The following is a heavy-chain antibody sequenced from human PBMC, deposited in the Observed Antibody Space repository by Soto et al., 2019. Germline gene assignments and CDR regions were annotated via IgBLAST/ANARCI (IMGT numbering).Heavy chain of an antibody. Sequence: GGSLRLSCAASGFTFSSYAMSWVRQAPGKGLEWVSAISGSGGSTYYADSVKGRFTISRDNSKNTLYLQVNSLRAEDTAVYYCAKWRAAAGTDYYYGMDVWGQGTTVTVSS. CDR3: AKWRAAAGTDYYYGMDV. CDR1: GFTFSSYA. V-gene: IGHV3-23*01. J-gene: IGHJ6*02. CDR2: ISGSGGST. D-gene: IGHD6-13*01.